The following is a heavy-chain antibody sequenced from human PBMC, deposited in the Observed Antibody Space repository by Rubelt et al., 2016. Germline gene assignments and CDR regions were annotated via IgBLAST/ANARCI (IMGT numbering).Heavy chain of an antibody. D-gene: IGHD3-3*01. V-gene: IGHV1-2*02. Sequence: QVQLVQSGAEVKKPGSSVRVSCKASGYTFTGYYMHWVRQAPGQGLEWMGWINPNSGGTNYAQKCQGRVTMTRDTSISTAYMELRSLRSDDTAVYYCARDGGDWFDPWGQGTLVTVSS. J-gene: IGHJ5*02. CDR2: INPNSGGT. CDR1: GYTFTGYY. CDR3: ARDGGDWFDP.